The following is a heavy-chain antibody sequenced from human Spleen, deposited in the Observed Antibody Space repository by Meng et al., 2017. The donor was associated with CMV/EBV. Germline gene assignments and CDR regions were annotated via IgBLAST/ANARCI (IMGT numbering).Heavy chain of an antibody. CDR3: AREVLLAGLRSTDSDY. V-gene: IGHV3-11*01. CDR2: ISRSGSTI. D-gene: IGHD5/OR15-5a*01. J-gene: IGHJ4*02. Sequence: GSTFRAYYISWIRHAPGKGLEWIAYISRSGSTIYYADSVKGRFTVSRDNAKKLLYLQMNSLRAEDTAVYYCAREVLLAGLRSTDSDYWGQGTLVTVSS. CDR1: GSTFRAYY.